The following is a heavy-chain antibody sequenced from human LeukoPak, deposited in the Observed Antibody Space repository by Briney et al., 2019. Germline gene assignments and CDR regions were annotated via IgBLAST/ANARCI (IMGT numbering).Heavy chain of an antibody. J-gene: IGHJ2*01. CDR1: GGSISSYY. Sequence: SETLSLTCTVSGGSISSYYWSWIRQPPVKGLEWIGYIYYSGSTNYNPSLKSRVTISVDTSKNQFSLKLSSVTAADTAVYYCAREVENFDLWGRGTLVTVSS. CDR3: AREVENFDL. CDR2: IYYSGST. V-gene: IGHV4-59*01.